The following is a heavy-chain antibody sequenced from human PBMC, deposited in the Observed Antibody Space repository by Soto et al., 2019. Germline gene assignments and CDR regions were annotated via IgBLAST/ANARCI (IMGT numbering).Heavy chain of an antibody. Sequence: SDTLSLTCTVTGGSIGPYHWSWIPQPPGKGLEWIGYIYYRGNTNYNPSLKSRVTISLDTPKNQFSLKLSSVTAADTAVYYCARHPGYYDILTGYTTYYFDYWGQGILVT. CDR2: IYYRGNT. V-gene: IGHV4-59*08. J-gene: IGHJ4*02. CDR1: GGSIGPYH. D-gene: IGHD3-9*01. CDR3: ARHPGYYDILTGYTTYYFDY.